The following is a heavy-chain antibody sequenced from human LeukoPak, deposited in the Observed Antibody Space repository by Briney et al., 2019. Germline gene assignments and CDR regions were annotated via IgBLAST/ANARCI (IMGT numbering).Heavy chain of an antibody. V-gene: IGHV4-39*01. CDR3: ARSSYGAGSKPYWVDY. CDR1: GGFISSSSYY. Sequence: SETLSLTCTVSGGFISSSSYYWAWIRQPPGKGLEYIGSYSGSTYYNPSLKSRVTISVDTSKKQFSLKLSSVTAADTAVYYCARSSYGAGSKPYWVDYWGQGTLVTVSS. CDR2: YSGST. J-gene: IGHJ4*02. D-gene: IGHD3-10*01.